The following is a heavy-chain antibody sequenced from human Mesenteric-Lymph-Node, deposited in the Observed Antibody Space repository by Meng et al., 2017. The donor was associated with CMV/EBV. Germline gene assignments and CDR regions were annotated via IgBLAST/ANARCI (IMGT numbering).Heavy chain of an antibody. Sequence: LSLTCAASGFTFSSYAMSWVRQAPGKGLEWVSGISWNGGSIGYADSVKGRFTISRDNAKNSLYLQMNSLRAEDTAVYYCVRYRFLEASLQETRWFDPWGQGTLVTVSS. CDR3: VRYRFLEASLQETRWFDP. CDR2: ISWNGGSI. J-gene: IGHJ5*02. CDR1: GFTFSSYA. V-gene: IGHV3-9*01. D-gene: IGHD3-3*01.